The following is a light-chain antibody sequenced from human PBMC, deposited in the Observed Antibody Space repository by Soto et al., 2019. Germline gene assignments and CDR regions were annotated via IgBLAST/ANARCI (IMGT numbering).Light chain of an antibody. CDR3: QQFGTSPRYT. CDR2: EEA. V-gene: IGKV3-20*01. J-gene: IGKJ2*01. Sequence: EILLTQSPGTLSLSPGERDTLSCRTSQTVGSTYLAWYQQKPGQAPRLLIYEEARRATGIPGRFSGSGSGTEFPRTISRLEPEDFAVYGGQQFGTSPRYTFGQGTKLEI. CDR1: QTVGSTY.